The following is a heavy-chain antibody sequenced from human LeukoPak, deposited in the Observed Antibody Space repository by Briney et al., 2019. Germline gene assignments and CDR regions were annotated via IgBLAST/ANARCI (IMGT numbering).Heavy chain of an antibody. J-gene: IGHJ4*02. Sequence: GGSLRLSCAASGFTLSNYIMGWVRQAPGRGLEWVSAINEGGDGADYADSVKGQFTISRDNSKNTVYLEMNSLRAEDTAVYYCTKRTGVTELHFDHWGQGTLVTVSS. CDR3: TKRTGVTELHFDH. V-gene: IGHV3-23*01. CDR2: INEGGDGA. CDR1: GFTLSNYI. D-gene: IGHD1-7*01.